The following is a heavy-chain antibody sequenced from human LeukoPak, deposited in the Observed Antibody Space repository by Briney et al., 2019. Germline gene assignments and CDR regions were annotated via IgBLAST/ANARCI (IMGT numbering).Heavy chain of an antibody. J-gene: IGHJ4*02. CDR3: ARDEGYSLHYFDY. CDR1: GYTFTGYY. D-gene: IGHD5-18*01. CDR2: INPSAGST. V-gene: IGHV1-46*01. Sequence: ASVKVSCKASGYTFTGYYIHWVRQAPGQGLEWMGIINPSAGSTSYAQMFQGRVTMTRDTSTSTAYMELSSLRSEDTAVYYCARDEGYSLHYFDYWGQGTLVTVSS.